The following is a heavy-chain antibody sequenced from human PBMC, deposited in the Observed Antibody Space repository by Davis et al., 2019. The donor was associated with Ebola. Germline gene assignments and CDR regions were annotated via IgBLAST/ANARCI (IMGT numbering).Heavy chain of an antibody. CDR3: ARGGRTVTTF. CDR1: GFTFSSYW. J-gene: IGHJ4*02. V-gene: IGHV3-7*03. Sequence: GESLKISCAASGFTFSSYWMSWVRQAPGKGLEWVANIKQDGSEKYYVDSVEGRFTISRDNAKNSLYLQMNSLRAEDTAVYYCARGGRTVTTFWGQGTLVTVSS. D-gene: IGHD4-17*01. CDR2: IKQDGSEK.